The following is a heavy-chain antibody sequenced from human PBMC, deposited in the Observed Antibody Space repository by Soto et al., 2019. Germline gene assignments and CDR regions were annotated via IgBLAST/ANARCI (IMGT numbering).Heavy chain of an antibody. Sequence: QVQLVQSGAEVKKPGASVKVSCKASGYTFTGYFMHWVRQAPGQGLEWMGWINPNRGATKYAQKFKGRVTMSRDTSIRTAYMELTGLRSDDTAVYYCARGGGTILAPLPWGQGTQVTVSS. J-gene: IGHJ5*02. CDR1: GYTFTGYF. V-gene: IGHV1-2*02. D-gene: IGHD3-3*01. CDR3: ARGGGTILAPLP. CDR2: INPNRGAT.